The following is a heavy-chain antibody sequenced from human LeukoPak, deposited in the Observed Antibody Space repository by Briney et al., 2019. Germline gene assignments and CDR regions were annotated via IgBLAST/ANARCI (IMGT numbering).Heavy chain of an antibody. CDR2: INTNTGNP. J-gene: IGHJ4*02. V-gene: IGHV7-4-1*02. Sequence: ASVKVSCKASGYTFTSYAMNWVRQAPGQGLEWMGWINTNTGNPTYAQGFTGRFVFSLDTSVSTAYLQISSLKAEDTAVYYCARGGSITMVRGVINYWGQGTLVTVSS. D-gene: IGHD3-10*01. CDR3: ARGGSITMVRGVINY. CDR1: GYTFTSYA.